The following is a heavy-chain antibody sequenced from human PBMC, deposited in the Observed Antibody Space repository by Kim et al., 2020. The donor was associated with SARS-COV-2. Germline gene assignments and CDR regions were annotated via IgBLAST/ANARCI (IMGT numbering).Heavy chain of an antibody. CDR3: ARQVNAGFNYFDY. CDR1: GFTFSSYW. J-gene: IGHJ4*02. Sequence: GGSLRLSCAASGFTFSSYWMSWVRQAPGKGLEWVANIKQDESDKNYVDSVKGRFTISRDNAKNSLYLQMNSLRAEDKAVYYLARQVNAGFNYFDYWGQGT. CDR2: IKQDESDK. V-gene: IGHV3-7*03. D-gene: IGHD2-2*01.